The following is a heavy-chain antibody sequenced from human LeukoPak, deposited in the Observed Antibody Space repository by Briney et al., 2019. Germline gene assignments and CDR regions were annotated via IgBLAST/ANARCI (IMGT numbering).Heavy chain of an antibody. D-gene: IGHD3-10*02. Sequence: GGSLRLSCAASGFTFSSYEMNWVSQAPGKGLEWVSYISSSGSTIYYADSVKGRSTISRDNAKNSLYLQMNSLRAEDTAVYYCAELGITMIGGVWGKGTTVTVSS. CDR2: ISSSGSTI. CDR1: GFTFSSYE. V-gene: IGHV3-48*03. CDR3: AELGITMIGGV. J-gene: IGHJ6*04.